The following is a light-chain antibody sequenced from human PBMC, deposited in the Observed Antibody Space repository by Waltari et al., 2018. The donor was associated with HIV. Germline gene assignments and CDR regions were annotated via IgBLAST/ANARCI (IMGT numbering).Light chain of an antibody. J-gene: IGKJ4*01. CDR2: SAF. CDR3: QQADSFPHT. CDR1: RDISTS. Sequence: DIQMAQSPSTVSAFVGGTVTLPCRASRDISTSLAWYQFKPGRAPNLLIYSAFRLETGVPSRFGGSGSGTEFTLTITSLHPDDFATYYCQQADSFPHTFGGGTRVA. V-gene: IGKV1-12*01.